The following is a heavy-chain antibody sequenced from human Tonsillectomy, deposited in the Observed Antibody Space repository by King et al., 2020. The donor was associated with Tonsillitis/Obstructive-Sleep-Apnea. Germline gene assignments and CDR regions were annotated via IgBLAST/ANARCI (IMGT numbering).Heavy chain of an antibody. CDR2: INSDGSTS. J-gene: IGHJ4*02. CDR3: AREYCGFWSVYYLDY. D-gene: IGHD3-3*01. CDR1: GFTFSRYW. V-gene: IGHV3-74*01. Sequence: VQLVESGGGLVQPGGSLRLSCVASGFTFSRYWMHWVRQAPGKGLVWVSRINSDGSTSTYADSVKGRFTISRDNAKNTLYLQVNSLRAEDTALYYCAREYCGFWSVYYLDYRGQGTLVPV.